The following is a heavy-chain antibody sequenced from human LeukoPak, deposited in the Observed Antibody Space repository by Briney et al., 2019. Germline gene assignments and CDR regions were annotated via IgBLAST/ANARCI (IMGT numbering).Heavy chain of an antibody. J-gene: IGHJ4*02. D-gene: IGHD3-3*01. CDR2: ISANNGNT. CDR1: GYTFTSYG. CDR3: ASHYDFWSGYEY. V-gene: IGHV1-18*01. Sequence: ASVKVSCKTSGYTFTSYGISWVRQAPGQGPEWMGWISANNGNTNYAQKLQGRVTMTTDTSTSTAYMELRSLRSDDTAVYYCASHYDFWSGYEYWGQGTLVTVSS.